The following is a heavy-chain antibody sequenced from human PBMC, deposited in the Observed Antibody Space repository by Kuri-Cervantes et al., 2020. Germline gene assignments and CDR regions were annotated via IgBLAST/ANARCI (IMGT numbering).Heavy chain of an antibody. D-gene: IGHD1-26*01. CDR1: GGCISSSSYY. J-gene: IGHJ4*02. CDR2: IYYSGST. V-gene: IGHV4-39*01. CDR3: ARVKISGSYQRGYYFEY. Sequence: SETLSLTCTVSGGCISSSSYYWGWIRQPPGKGLEWIGSIYYSGSTYYNPSLKSRVTISVDTSKNQFSLKLSSVTAADTAVYFCARVKISGSYQRGYYFEYWGQGTLVTVSS.